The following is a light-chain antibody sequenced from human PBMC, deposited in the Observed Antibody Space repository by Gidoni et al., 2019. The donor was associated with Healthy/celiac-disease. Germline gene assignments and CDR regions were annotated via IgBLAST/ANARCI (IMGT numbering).Light chain of an antibody. CDR2: AAS. CDR3: LQHNSYPWT. J-gene: IGKJ1*01. Sequence: IRMPQSPSSLSASVGDRVTITCRASQGIRTDLGWYQQKPGKAPKRLIYAASSLQSGVPSRFSGSGSGTEFTLTISSLQPEDFATYYCLQHNSYPWTFGQGTKVEIK. V-gene: IGKV1-17*01. CDR1: QGIRTD.